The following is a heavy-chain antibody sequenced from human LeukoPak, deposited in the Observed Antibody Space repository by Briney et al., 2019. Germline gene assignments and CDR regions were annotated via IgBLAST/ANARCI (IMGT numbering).Heavy chain of an antibody. CDR2: ISGSGGST. J-gene: IGHJ5*01. V-gene: IGHV3-23*01. Sequence: GGSLRLSCAASGFSFNSNAMNWVRQARGKGLEWVSVISGSGGSTYYADSVKGRFTVSRDNFKNTLYLYMKDLRAEDTAVYYCGRDPDSWGKGTVVTVSS. CDR1: GFSFNSNA. CDR3: GRDPDS.